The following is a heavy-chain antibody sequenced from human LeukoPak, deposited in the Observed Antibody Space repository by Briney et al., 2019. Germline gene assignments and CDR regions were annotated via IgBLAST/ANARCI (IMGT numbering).Heavy chain of an antibody. CDR3: ARDRGDYGGSFDY. J-gene: IGHJ4*02. V-gene: IGHV3-11*01. D-gene: IGHD4-23*01. CDR2: ISSSGSTK. Sequence: GGSLRLSCAASGLTFSDYYMSWIRQAPGKGLEWVSYISSSGSTKYYADSVKGRFTISRDNAKNSLSLQMNSLRAEDTAVYYCARDRGDYGGSFDYWGQGTLVTVSS. CDR1: GLTFSDYY.